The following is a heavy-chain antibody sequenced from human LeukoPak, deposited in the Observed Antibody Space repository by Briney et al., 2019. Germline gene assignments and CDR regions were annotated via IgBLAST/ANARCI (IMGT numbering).Heavy chain of an antibody. V-gene: IGHV3-30*02. J-gene: IGHJ4*02. CDR3: AKHGRFGDMIVVAGPSYYLDY. CDR1: GFSFSTYG. CDR2: IQYDGSNK. Sequence: GGSLRLSCAASGFSFSTYGMHWVRQAPGKGLEWVAFIQYDGSNKYYADSVKGRFTVSRDNSKNTLYLQMNSLRAEDTAVYYCAKHGRFGDMIVVAGPSYYLDYWGQGTLVTVSS. D-gene: IGHD3-22*01.